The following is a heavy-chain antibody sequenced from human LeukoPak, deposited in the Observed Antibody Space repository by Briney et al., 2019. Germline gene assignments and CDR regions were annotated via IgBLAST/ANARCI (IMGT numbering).Heavy chain of an antibody. V-gene: IGHV4-39*01. CDR1: GGSISSSSYY. Sequence: SETLSLTCTVSGGSISSSSYYWGWIRQPPGKGLEWIGSIYYSGSTYYNPSLKSRVTISVDTSKNQFSLKLSSVTAADTAVYYCATVGPRFTMVRGVIHWGQGTLVTVSS. D-gene: IGHD3-10*01. CDR3: ATVGPRFTMVRGVIH. J-gene: IGHJ4*02. CDR2: IYYSGST.